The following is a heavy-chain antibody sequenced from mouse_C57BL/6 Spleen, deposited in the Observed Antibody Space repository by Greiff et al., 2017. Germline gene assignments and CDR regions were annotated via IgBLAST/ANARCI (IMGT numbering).Heavy chain of an antibody. CDR3: ARENYYGSIYFDY. Sequence: QVQLQQSGAELVRPGASVKLSCKASGYTFTDYYINWVKQRPGQGLEWIARIYPGSGNTYYNEKFKGKATLTAEKSSSTAYMQLSSLTSEDSAVYFCARENYYGSIYFDYWGQGTTLTVSS. CDR2: IYPGSGNT. D-gene: IGHD1-1*01. CDR1: GYTFTDYY. V-gene: IGHV1-76*01. J-gene: IGHJ2*01.